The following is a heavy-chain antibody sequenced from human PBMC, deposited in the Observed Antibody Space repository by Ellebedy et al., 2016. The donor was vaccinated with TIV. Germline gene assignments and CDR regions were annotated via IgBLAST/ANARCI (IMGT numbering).Heavy chain of an antibody. CDR2: ISSTGGGT. V-gene: IGHV3-23*01. CDR3: ARGRYYFDY. CDR1: GFSFTSYP. J-gene: IGHJ4*02. Sequence: GESLKISCAASGFSFTSYPMSWVRQAPGKGLEWVSAISSTGGGTFYADSVKGRFTISRDNSKNTLYLQMNSLRAEDTAVYYCARGRYYFDYWGQGTLVTVSS.